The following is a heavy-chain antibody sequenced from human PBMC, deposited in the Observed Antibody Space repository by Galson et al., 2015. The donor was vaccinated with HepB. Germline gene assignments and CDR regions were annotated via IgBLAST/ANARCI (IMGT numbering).Heavy chain of an antibody. CDR3: AKGARGYSYGRNYMDV. D-gene: IGHD5-18*01. CDR2: ISYDGSNK. CDR1: GFTSSSYG. Sequence: SLRLSCAASGFTSSSYGMHWVRQAPGKGLEWVAVISYDGSNKYYADSVKGRFTISRDNSKNTLYLQMNSLRAEDTAVYYCAKGARGYSYGRNYMDVWGKGTTVTVSS. V-gene: IGHV3-30*18. J-gene: IGHJ6*03.